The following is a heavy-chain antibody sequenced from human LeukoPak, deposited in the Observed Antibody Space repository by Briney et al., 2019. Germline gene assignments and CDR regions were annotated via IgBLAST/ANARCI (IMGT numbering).Heavy chain of an antibody. V-gene: IGHV4-59*02. CDR2: GDHFGGA. Sequence: SETLSLTCTVSGNSVTSYYWSWIRQPPGKGLEWIGYGDHFGGAIYNPSLKSRVTISVDTSKNQFSLKLSSVTAADTAVYYCARDLGVGQLRFDPWGQGTLVTVSS. D-gene: IGHD6-6*01. J-gene: IGHJ5*02. CDR1: GNSVTSYY. CDR3: ARDLGVGQLRFDP.